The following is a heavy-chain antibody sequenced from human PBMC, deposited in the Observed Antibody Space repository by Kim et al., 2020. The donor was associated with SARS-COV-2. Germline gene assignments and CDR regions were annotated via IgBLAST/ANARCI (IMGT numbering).Heavy chain of an antibody. V-gene: IGHV3-30*04. CDR1: GFTFSSYA. CDR3: ARKGLYSPDAFDI. CDR2: ISYDGSNK. Sequence: GGSLRLSCAASGFTFSSYAMHWVRQAPGKGLEWEAVISYDGSNKYYADSVKGRFTISRDNSKNTLYLQMNSLRAEDTAVYYCARKGLYSPDAFDIWGQGTMVTVSS. D-gene: IGHD5-12*01. J-gene: IGHJ3*02.